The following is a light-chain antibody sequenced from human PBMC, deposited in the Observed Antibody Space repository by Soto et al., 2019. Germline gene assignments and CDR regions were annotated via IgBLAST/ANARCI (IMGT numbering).Light chain of an antibody. CDR2: GAS. V-gene: IGKV3-15*01. CDR3: QQYHTWPIT. Sequence: IVLTQSPATLSVAPKERVTFSCRASQGVSRKLAWYQHKPGQAPRLLISGASTGATGIPARFSGSGSGTEFTLTISCLQSEDCAIYYCQQYHTWPITFGGGTKVDI. J-gene: IGKJ4*01. CDR1: QGVSRK.